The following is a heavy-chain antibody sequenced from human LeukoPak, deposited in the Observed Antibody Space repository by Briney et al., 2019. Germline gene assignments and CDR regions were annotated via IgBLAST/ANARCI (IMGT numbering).Heavy chain of an antibody. Sequence: PGGSLRLSCAASGFTFSSYPMSWVRQAPGKGLEWVSFIDASGGSIYYADSVKGRFTVSRDNSKSTLYLQMNSLRAEDTAVYYCAKVTSSYNYFDYWGQGSLVTVSS. J-gene: IGHJ4*02. CDR3: AKVTSSYNYFDY. V-gene: IGHV3-23*01. CDR2: IDASGGSI. D-gene: IGHD2-2*01. CDR1: GFTFSSYP.